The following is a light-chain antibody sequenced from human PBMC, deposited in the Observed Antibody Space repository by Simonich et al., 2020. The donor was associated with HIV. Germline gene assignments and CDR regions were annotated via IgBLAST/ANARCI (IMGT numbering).Light chain of an antibody. Sequence: DVVMTQSPLSLPVTLGQPASISCRSSQSLVHSDGSTYLHWFHQRPGQSPRRLIYKVSNRDSGVPDRFSGSGSGTDFTLKISRVEAEDVGVYYCMQGTHWQKTFGQGTKVEIK. V-gene: IGKV2-30*02. CDR2: KVS. CDR1: QSLVHSDGSTY. J-gene: IGKJ1*01. CDR3: MQGTHWQKT.